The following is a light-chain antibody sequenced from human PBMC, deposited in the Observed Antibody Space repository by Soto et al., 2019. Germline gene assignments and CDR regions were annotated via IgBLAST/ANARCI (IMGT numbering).Light chain of an antibody. Sequence: QSARTQPPSASGSPGQSVTISCTGSSRDVGGFDWVSWYQQHPGKAPKLMIYEVAKRPSGVPDRFSGSKSGNTASLTVSGLQVEDEGYYYCCSYAGTTAVFGTGTKVTVL. CDR3: CSYAGTTAV. CDR1: SRDVGGFDW. J-gene: IGLJ1*01. CDR2: EVA. V-gene: IGLV2-8*01.